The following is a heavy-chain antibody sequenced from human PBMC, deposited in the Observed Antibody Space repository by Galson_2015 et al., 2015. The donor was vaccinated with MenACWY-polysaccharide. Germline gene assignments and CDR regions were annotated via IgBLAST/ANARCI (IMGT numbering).Heavy chain of an antibody. CDR1: GYTFGSYA. D-gene: IGHD3-22*01. J-gene: IGHJ3*02. V-gene: IGHV7-4-1*02. CDR2: INTNTGNP. CDR3: ARESEYYDSFDGFDI. Sequence: VKVSCKASGYTFGSYAMNWVRQAPGQGLEWMGWINTNTGNPTSAPGFTGRFVFSLDTSVSTAYLQISSLKAEDTAVYYCARESEYYDSFDGFDIWGQGTMVTVSS.